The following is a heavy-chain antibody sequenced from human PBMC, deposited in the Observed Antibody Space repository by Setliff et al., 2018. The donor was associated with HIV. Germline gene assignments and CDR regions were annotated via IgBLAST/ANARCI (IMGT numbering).Heavy chain of an antibody. CDR1: GASFSGYY. D-gene: IGHD2-8*01. Sequence: VYGASFSGYYWAWIRQSPGTGLEWIGETSHSGKTNYNPSLRSRVTISVDTSKNQFSLKLSSVTAADTAVYYCARDAPTVYANGWFDPWGQGTLVTVSS. CDR3: ARDAPTVYANGWFDP. V-gene: IGHV4-34*01. CDR2: TSHSGKT. J-gene: IGHJ5*02.